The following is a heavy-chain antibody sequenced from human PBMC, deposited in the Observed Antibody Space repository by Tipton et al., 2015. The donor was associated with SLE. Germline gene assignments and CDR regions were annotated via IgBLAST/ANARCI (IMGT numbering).Heavy chain of an antibody. J-gene: IGHJ6*02. CDR1: GGSFSGYY. D-gene: IGHD5-18*01. Sequence: TLSLTCAVYGGSFSGYYWSWIRQPPGKGLEWIGEINHSGSTNYNPSLKSRVTISVDTSKNQFSLKLSSVTAADTAVYNCARGHTAMVGSLYYYGMDVWGQGTTVTVSS. CDR2: INHSGST. V-gene: IGHV4-34*01. CDR3: ARGHTAMVGSLYYYGMDV.